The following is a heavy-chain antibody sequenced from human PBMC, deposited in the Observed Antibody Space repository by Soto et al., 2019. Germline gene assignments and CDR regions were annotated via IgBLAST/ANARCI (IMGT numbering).Heavy chain of an antibody. CDR2: VIPLFDTA. Sequence: QVQVVQSGAEVKKPGSSVKVSCKVSGGIFTNNAISWVRQAPGQGLEWLGGVIPLFDTAYYAQIFRGRLRISADGATTTAYMELSGLTSADTAVXXXXXGGHNDGYNFYHXXXVWGXXT. V-gene: IGHV1-69*01. D-gene: IGHD5-18*01. CDR3: XXGGHNDGYNFYHXXXV. J-gene: IGHJ6*02. CDR1: GGIFTNNA.